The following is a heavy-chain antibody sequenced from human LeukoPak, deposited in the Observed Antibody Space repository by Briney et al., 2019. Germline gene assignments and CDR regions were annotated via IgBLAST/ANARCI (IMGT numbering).Heavy chain of an antibody. D-gene: IGHD6-13*01. Sequence: SETLSLTCAVSGGSISSYYWSWIRQPAGKGLEWIGRIYTSGSTNYNPSLKSRVTISVDTSKNQFTLKLSSVTAADTAVYYCARDKVAAAGTHYFDYWGQGTLVTVSS. CDR2: IYTSGST. J-gene: IGHJ4*02. CDR1: GGSISSYY. CDR3: ARDKVAAAGTHYFDY. V-gene: IGHV4-4*07.